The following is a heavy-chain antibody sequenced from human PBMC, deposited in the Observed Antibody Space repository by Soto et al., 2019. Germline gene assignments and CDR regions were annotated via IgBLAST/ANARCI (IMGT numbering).Heavy chain of an antibody. V-gene: IGHV1-69*01. CDR2: IIPIFGTA. J-gene: IGHJ4*02. CDR3: ATGLHGGPATIEVAY. Sequence: QVQLVQSGAEVKKPGSSVKVSCKASGGTFSTDAFSWVRQAPGQGLEWMGGIIPIFGTANYAQKFHGRVTITADESTSTAYMELRSLRSDDTAVYYCATGLHGGPATIEVAYWGQGTLVTVSS. CDR1: GGTFSTDA. D-gene: IGHD2-2*02.